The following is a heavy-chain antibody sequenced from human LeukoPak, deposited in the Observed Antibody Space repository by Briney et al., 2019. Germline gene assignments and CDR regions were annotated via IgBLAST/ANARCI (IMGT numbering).Heavy chain of an antibody. V-gene: IGHV3-33*06. CDR3: AKAEGYDILTGLDY. Sequence: PGGSLRLSCAASGFTFSSYAIHWLRQAPGKGLEWVAVIWYDGSNKYYADSVKGRFTISRDNSKNTLYLQMNSLRTEDTAVYYCAKAEGYDILTGLDYWGQGTLVTVSS. J-gene: IGHJ4*02. D-gene: IGHD3-9*01. CDR1: GFTFSSYA. CDR2: IWYDGSNK.